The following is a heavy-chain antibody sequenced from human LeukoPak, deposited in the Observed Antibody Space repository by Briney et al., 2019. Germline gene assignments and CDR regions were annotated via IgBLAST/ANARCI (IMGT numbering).Heavy chain of an antibody. V-gene: IGHV1-24*01. CDR2: FDPEDGET. D-gene: IGHD1-26*01. Sequence: ASVKVSCKVSGYTLTELSMHWVRRAPGKGLEWMGGFDPEDGETIYAQKFQGRVTMTEDTSTDTAYMELSSLRSEDTAVYYCATALAPGDSGSYSDYWGQGTLVTVSS. CDR3: ATALAPGDSGSYSDY. CDR1: GYTLTELS. J-gene: IGHJ4*01.